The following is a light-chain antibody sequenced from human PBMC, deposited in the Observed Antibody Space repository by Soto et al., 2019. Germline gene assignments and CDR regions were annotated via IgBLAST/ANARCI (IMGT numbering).Light chain of an antibody. CDR1: QTINNF. V-gene: IGKV1-5*03. Sequence: DIQMTQSPSTLSASVGDRVTITCRASQTINNFLAWYQQKPGKAPKLLISKASSLEAGVPSRFSGSGSGTEFTLTISSLQPDDFAIYFCQQYHTYWTVGQGTKVDI. J-gene: IGKJ1*01. CDR3: QQYHTYWT. CDR2: KAS.